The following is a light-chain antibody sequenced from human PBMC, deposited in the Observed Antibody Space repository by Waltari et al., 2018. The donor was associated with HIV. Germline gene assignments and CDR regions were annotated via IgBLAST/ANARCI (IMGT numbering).Light chain of an antibody. V-gene: IGLV3-21*01. J-gene: IGLJ3*02. CDR2: YNS. CDR3: QVWDSSDHWV. Sequence: SYVLTQPPSVSVAPGKTAHITCGGNNIGSKSVHWYQQKPGQAPVVVMYYNSERPSGIPVRFSGSNSGNTATLIIDSVEAGDAAEYFCQVWDSSDHWVFGGGTKLTVL. CDR1: NIGSKS.